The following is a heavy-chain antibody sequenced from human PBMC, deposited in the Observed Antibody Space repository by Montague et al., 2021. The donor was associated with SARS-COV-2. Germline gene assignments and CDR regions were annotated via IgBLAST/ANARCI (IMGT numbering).Heavy chain of an antibody. CDR3: AHKLYGINRRWFDP. CDR1: GFSLTTRGVG. CDR2: IYWDDAK. J-gene: IGHJ5*02. V-gene: IGHV2-5*02. D-gene: IGHD1-14*01. Sequence: PALVKPTQTLTLTCTFSGFSLTTRGVGVGWIRQPPGKALEWLALIYWDDAKHYSPPLKSRLTITKDTSKNQVVLTMTNMDPVDTATYYCAHKLYGINRRWFDPWGQGTLVTASS.